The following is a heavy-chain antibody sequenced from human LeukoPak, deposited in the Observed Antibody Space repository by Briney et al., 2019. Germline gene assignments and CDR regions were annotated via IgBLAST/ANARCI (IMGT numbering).Heavy chain of an antibody. CDR3: ATVFRPPSYDFWSGSFDP. CDR2: FDPEDGET. D-gene: IGHD3-3*01. Sequence: ASVKVSCKVSGYTLTELSMHWVRQAPGKGLEWMGGFDPEDGETIYAQKFQGRVTMTEDTSTDTAYMELSSLRSEDTAVYYCATVFRPPSYDFWSGSFDPWGQGTLVTVSS. V-gene: IGHV1-24*01. J-gene: IGHJ5*02. CDR1: GYTLTELS.